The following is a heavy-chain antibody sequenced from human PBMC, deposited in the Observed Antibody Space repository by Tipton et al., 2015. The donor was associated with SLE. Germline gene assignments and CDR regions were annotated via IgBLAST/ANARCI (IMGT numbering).Heavy chain of an antibody. CDR2: FYTSGST. CDR1: GGSISSHY. CDR3: ARGIRRYTAMVTPFDY. V-gene: IGHV4-4*09. J-gene: IGHJ4*02. Sequence: TLSLTCTFPGGSISSHYWSWIRPPAGKGLEWIGYFYTSGSTNYNPSLKSRVTISVDTSKKQFSLKLSSVTAADTAVYYCARGIRRYTAMVTPFDYWGQGTLVTVSS. D-gene: IGHD5-18*01.